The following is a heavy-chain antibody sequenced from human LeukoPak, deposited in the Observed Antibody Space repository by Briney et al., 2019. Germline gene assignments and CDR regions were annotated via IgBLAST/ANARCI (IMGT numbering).Heavy chain of an antibody. CDR2: ISYDGSNK. CDR3: AKSASGWYLDAFDI. J-gene: IGHJ3*02. D-gene: IGHD6-19*01. Sequence: GVSLRLSCAASGFTFSSYGMHRVRQAPGKGLEGVAVISYDGSNKYYADSGKGRFTISRDNSKNTLELQMNSLRAEDTAAYYCAKSASGWYLDAFDIWGQGTMVTVSS. CDR1: GFTFSSYG. V-gene: IGHV3-30*18.